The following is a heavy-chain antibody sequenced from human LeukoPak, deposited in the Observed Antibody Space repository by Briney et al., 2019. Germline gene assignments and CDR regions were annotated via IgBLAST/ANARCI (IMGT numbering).Heavy chain of an antibody. CDR3: ARGGSSGWSSETNYFDY. CDR2: IYYTGST. Sequence: SETLSLTCTVSGGSISSSSYYWGWIRQPPGKGLEWIGNIYYTGSTYYNPSLKSRVTISVETSKNQFSLKLSSVTAADTAVYYCARGGSSGWSSETNYFDYWGQGTLVTVSS. J-gene: IGHJ4*02. V-gene: IGHV4-39*07. CDR1: GGSISSSSYY. D-gene: IGHD6-19*01.